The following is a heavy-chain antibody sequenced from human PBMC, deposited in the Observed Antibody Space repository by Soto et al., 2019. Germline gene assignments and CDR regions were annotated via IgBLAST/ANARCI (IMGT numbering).Heavy chain of an antibody. Sequence: QVQLVESGGGVVPPGRSLKLSCIASGFAFGSHGMHWVRQVSGKGLEWVAVISHDGQNQYYRESVKGRFTISRDNSKNSLFLEVHSLRVEDKAVYYCARERADIVVAPVATSGMDVWGQGTAVTVSS. J-gene: IGHJ6*02. CDR3: ARERADIVVAPVATSGMDV. CDR2: ISHDGQNQ. D-gene: IGHD2-2*01. V-gene: IGHV3-30*03. CDR1: GFAFGSHG.